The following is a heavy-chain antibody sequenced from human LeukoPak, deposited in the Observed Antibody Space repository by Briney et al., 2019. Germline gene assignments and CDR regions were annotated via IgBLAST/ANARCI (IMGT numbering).Heavy chain of an antibody. Sequence: GGSLRLSCAASGFTVSSNYMSWVRQAPGKGLEWVSVIYSGGSTYYADSVKGRFTISRDNSKNTLYLQMNSLRAEDTAVYYCARDTGINGYYYDSSGAYFDYWGQGTLVTVSS. V-gene: IGHV3-66*02. CDR2: IYSGGST. D-gene: IGHD3-22*01. J-gene: IGHJ4*02. CDR3: ARDTGINGYYYDSSGAYFDY. CDR1: GFTVSSNY.